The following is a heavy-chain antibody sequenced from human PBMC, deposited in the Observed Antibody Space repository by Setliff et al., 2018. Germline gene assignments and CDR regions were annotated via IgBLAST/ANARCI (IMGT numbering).Heavy chain of an antibody. V-gene: IGHV4-4*08. CDR3: ARYRNYFDSSGQTQYYFDY. J-gene: IGHJ4*02. CDR2: IQTSGTT. Sequence: SETLSLTCTVSGGSISRYHWSWIRQPPGKGLEWIGYIQTSGTTNYNPSLKSRVTISVDMSKNQFSLNLNSVTAADTAVYYCARYRNYFDSSGQTQYYFDYWGQGTLVTVSS. D-gene: IGHD3-22*01. CDR1: GGSISRYH.